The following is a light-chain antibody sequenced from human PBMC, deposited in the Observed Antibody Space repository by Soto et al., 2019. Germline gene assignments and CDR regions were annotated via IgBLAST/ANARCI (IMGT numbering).Light chain of an antibody. J-gene: IGLJ6*01. CDR1: DSNTWSNF. Sequence: QSVLTPPPSVSAASGQKVSVSCSGSDSNTWSNFVSWFQQLPGTAPKLLIYDNNSRPSEIPYPFSGSKSDTSATLDISGLQTGEEADYYCGTWNRRMSIDVLGSATKLNVL. V-gene: IGLV1-51*01. CDR3: GTWNRRMSIDV. CDR2: DNN.